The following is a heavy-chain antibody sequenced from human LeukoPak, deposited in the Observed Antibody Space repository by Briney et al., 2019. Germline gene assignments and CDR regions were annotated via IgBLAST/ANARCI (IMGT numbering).Heavy chain of an antibody. V-gene: IGHV3-23*01. J-gene: IGHJ3*02. CDR3: AKYPVPRVYAFDI. Sequence: GGSLRLSCAASGFTVSTNYMSWVRQAPGKGLEWVSAISGSGGSTYYADSVKGRFTISRDNSKNTLYLQMNSLRAEDTAVYYCAKYPVPRVYAFDIWGQGTMVTVSS. CDR1: GFTVSTNY. D-gene: IGHD6-13*01. CDR2: ISGSGGST.